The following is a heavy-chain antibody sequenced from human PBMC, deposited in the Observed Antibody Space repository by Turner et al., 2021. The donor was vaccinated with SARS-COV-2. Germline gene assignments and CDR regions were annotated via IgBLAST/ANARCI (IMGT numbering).Heavy chain of an antibody. Sequence: EVQLVESGGGLVQPGGSLRLSCAASGFTVSNNYMSWVRQAPGKGLEWVSAIGTAGDTYYSGSVKGRFTISRENAKNSLYLQMNSLRTGDAAVYYCVREYGMDVWGQGTTVTVSS. CDR1: GFTVSNNY. CDR2: IGTAGDT. J-gene: IGHJ6*02. CDR3: VREYGMDV. V-gene: IGHV3-13*01.